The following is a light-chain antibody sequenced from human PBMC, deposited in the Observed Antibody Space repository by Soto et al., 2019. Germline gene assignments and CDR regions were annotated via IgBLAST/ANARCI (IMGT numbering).Light chain of an antibody. CDR2: RNN. V-gene: IGLV1-40*01. CDR3: QSYDSSLSGWV. J-gene: IGLJ3*02. CDR1: SSNIGAGYD. Sequence: QLVLTQPPSVSGAPGQRVTISCTGSSSNIGAGYDVHWYQLLPGTAPKLLIYRNNNRPSGVPDRFSGSKSGTSASLAITGLQAEDEADYYCQSYDSSLSGWVFGGGTKLTVL.